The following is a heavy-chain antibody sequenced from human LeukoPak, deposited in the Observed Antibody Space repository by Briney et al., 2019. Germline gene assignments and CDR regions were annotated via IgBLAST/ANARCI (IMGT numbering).Heavy chain of an antibody. D-gene: IGHD6-19*01. Sequence: SEALSLTCTVSGGSISSYYWSWIRQPPGKGLEWIGYIYYSGSTNYNPSLKSRVTISVDTSKNQFSLKLSSVTAADTAVYYCARGKGSLGFDPWGQGTLVTVSS. CDR3: ARGKGSLGFDP. J-gene: IGHJ5*02. V-gene: IGHV4-59*12. CDR2: IYYSGST. CDR1: GGSISSYY.